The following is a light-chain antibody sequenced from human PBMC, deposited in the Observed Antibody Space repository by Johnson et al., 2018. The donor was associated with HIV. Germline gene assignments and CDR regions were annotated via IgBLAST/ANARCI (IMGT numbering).Light chain of an antibody. CDR3: GTWDSSLSKV. CDR2: ENN. V-gene: IGLV1-51*02. Sequence: QSVLTQPPSVSAAPGQKVTISCSGSSSNIGNNYVSWYQQLPGTAPKLLIYENNKRPSGIPDRFSGSKSGTSATLGITGLQTGDEADYYCGTWDSSLSKVFGTGNKVTVL. J-gene: IGLJ1*01. CDR1: SSNIGNNY.